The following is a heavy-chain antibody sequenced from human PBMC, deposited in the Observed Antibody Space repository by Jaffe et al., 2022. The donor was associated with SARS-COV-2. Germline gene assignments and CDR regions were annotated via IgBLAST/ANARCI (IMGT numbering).Heavy chain of an antibody. Sequence: QVQLVQSGAEVKKPGASVKVSCKASGYRFTFYGITWVRQAPGQGPEWMGWINTLSGKTSYAQNLQGRVTMTTDTSTNTVYMELRSLQSDDTAVYYCARDRPWDTPMAHYHFYYMDVWGSGTTVTVSS. CDR2: INTLSGKT. D-gene: IGHD5-18*01. V-gene: IGHV1-18*01. J-gene: IGHJ6*03. CDR3: ARDRPWDTPMAHYHFYYMDV. CDR1: GYRFTFYG.